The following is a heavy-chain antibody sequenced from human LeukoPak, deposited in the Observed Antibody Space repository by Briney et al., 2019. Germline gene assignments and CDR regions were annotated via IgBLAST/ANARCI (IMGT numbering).Heavy chain of an antibody. Sequence: SETLSLTCTVSGGSISSSSYYWGWIRQPPGKGLEWIGSIYYSGSTYYNPSLKSRVTISVDTSKNQFSLKLTSVTAADTAVYYCARRLFPRPFVDWGQGTLVTVSS. D-gene: IGHD2-15*01. V-gene: IGHV4-39*01. CDR2: IYYSGST. CDR1: GGSISSSSYY. J-gene: IGHJ4*02. CDR3: ARRLFPRPFVD.